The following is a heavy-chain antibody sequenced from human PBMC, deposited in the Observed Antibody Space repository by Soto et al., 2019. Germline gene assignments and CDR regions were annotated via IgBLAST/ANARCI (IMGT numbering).Heavy chain of an antibody. CDR2: IYYSGST. J-gene: IGHJ4*02. V-gene: IGHV4-31*03. CDR3: ARGTAEMGGSTSYFDY. D-gene: IGHD2-2*01. CDR1: GGSISSGGYY. Sequence: PSETLSLTCTVSGGSISSGGYYWSWIRQHPGKGLEWIGYIYYSGSTYHKPSLKSRVTISVDTSKNQFSLKLSSVTAADTAVYYCARGTAEMGGSTSYFDYWGQGTLVTVSS.